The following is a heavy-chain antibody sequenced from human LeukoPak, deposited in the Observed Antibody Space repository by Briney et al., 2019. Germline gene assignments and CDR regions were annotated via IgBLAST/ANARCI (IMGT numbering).Heavy chain of an antibody. D-gene: IGHD1-26*01. CDR2: IYTSGST. V-gene: IGHV4-61*02. J-gene: IGHJ4*02. CDR3: ARESPPIVGAAHLDY. Sequence: SETLSLTCTVSGGSISSGSYYWSWIRQPAGKGLEWIGRIYTSGSTNYNPSLKSRVTISVDTSKNQFSLKLSSVTAADTAVYYCARESPPIVGAAHLDYCGQGTLVTVSS. CDR1: GGSISSGSYY.